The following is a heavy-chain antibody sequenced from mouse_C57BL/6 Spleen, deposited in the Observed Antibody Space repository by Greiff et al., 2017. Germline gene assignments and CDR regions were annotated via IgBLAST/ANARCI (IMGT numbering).Heavy chain of an antibody. CDR3: ARGAGPYWYFDV. J-gene: IGHJ1*03. CDR2: IYPGDGDT. Sequence: QVQLQQSGPELVKPGASVKISCKASGYAFSSSWMNWVKQRPGKGLEWIGRIYPGDGDTNYNGKFKGKATLTADKSSSTAYMQLSSLTSEDSAVYFCARGAGPYWYFDVWGTGTTVTVSA. CDR1: GYAFSSSW. V-gene: IGHV1-82*01. D-gene: IGHD3-3*01.